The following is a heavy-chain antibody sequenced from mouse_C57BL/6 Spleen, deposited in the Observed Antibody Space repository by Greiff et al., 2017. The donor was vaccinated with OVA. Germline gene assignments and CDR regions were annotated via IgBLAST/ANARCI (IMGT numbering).Heavy chain of an antibody. Sequence: QVQLQQPGTELVKPGASVKLSCKASGYTFTSYWMHWVKQRPGQGLEWIGNINPSNGGTNYNEKFKSKATLTVDKSSSTAYMQLSSLTPEDSADYYFEREGYNDYDNWYIDVWGTGTTVTVSS. D-gene: IGHD2-4*01. CDR1: GYTFTSYW. J-gene: IGHJ1*03. CDR2: INPSNGGT. CDR3: EREGYNDYDNWYIDV. V-gene: IGHV1-53*01.